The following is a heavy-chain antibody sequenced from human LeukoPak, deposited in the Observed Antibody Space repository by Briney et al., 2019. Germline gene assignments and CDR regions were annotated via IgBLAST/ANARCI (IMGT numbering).Heavy chain of an antibody. Sequence: GGSLRLSCAASGFNFSSYWMSWVRQAPGKGLEWVANIKQDGSEKYYVDSVKGRCTISRDNAKNSLYLQMNSLRAEDTAVYYCARGARQWLVPDFDYWGQGTLVTVSS. V-gene: IGHV3-7*01. D-gene: IGHD6-19*01. CDR2: IKQDGSEK. CDR1: GFNFSSYW. CDR3: ARGARQWLVPDFDY. J-gene: IGHJ4*02.